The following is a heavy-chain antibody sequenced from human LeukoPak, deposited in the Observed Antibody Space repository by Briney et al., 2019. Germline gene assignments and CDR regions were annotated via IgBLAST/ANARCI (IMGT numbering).Heavy chain of an antibody. V-gene: IGHV3-64*01. J-gene: IGHJ4*02. CDR2: ISSNGGST. D-gene: IGHD3-10*01. CDR1: GFTFSSYA. CDR3: ARDTGLLWLGELLN. Sequence: QPGGSLRLSCAASGFTFSSYAMHWVRQAPGKGLEYVSAISSNGGSTYYANSVKGRFTISRDNSKNTLYLQMGSLRAEDMAVYYCARDTGLLWLGELLNWGQGTLVTVSS.